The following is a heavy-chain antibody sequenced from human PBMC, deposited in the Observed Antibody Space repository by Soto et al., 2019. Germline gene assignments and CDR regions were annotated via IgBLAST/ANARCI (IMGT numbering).Heavy chain of an antibody. CDR2: LSDSGGST. Sequence: EVQLLESGGGLVQPGESLRLSCTASGFTFSSHAMTWVRQAPGKGLEWVSGLSDSGGSTYYADSVKGRFTISRDNSMNTLYLQMNTLRAEDTALYYCAKVSSSWYSGFFDLWGQGTLVTVSS. J-gene: IGHJ4*02. D-gene: IGHD6-13*01. CDR3: AKVSSSWYSGFFDL. CDR1: GFTFSSHA. V-gene: IGHV3-23*01.